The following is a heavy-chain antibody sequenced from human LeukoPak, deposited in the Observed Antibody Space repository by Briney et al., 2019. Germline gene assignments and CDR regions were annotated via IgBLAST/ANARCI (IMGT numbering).Heavy chain of an antibody. CDR2: ISGSGGST. CDR1: GFTFSSYA. V-gene: IGHV3-23*01. J-gene: IGHJ3*02. Sequence: GGSLRLSCAASGFTFSSYAMSWVRQAPGKGLEWVSAISGSGGSTYYADSVKGRFTISRDNSKNTLYLQTNSLRAEDTAVYYCAKMSAIVVVPADAFDIWGQGTMATVSS. D-gene: IGHD2-2*01. CDR3: AKMSAIVVVPADAFDI.